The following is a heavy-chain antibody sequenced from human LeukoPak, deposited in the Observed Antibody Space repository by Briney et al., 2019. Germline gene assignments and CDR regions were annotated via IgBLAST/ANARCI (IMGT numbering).Heavy chain of an antibody. CDR2: FNHSGST. CDR1: GGSFRGYY. CDR3: ASTERCSTTCPLDY. J-gene: IGHJ4*02. V-gene: IGHV4-34*01. Sequence: SSETLSLTCAVYGGSFRGYYWSWIRQPPGKGLEWIGEFNHSGSTNYNPSLKSRVTISLDTSMKKFSLKLNSVTAADTAVYYCASTERCSTTCPLDYWGQGTLVTVSS. D-gene: IGHD2-2*01.